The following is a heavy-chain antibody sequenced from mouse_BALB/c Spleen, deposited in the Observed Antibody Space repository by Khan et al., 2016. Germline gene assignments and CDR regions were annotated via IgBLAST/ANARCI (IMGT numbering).Heavy chain of an antibody. V-gene: IGHV3-1*02. D-gene: IGHD1-2*01. CDR3: ARAAKLES. Sequence: EVQLQESGPGLVKPSQSLTLTCTVTGYSITSGYGWNWIRQPPGNKLGWMGIITYSGSTNYNPSFKSRISITRDTSKDQYCRELNSVTTADTSPYDCARAAKLESWGQGTTLTVTS. CDR1: GYSITSGYG. J-gene: IGHJ2*01. CDR2: ITYSGST.